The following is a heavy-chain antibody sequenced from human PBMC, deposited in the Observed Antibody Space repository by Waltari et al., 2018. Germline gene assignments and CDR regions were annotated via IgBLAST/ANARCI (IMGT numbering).Heavy chain of an antibody. CDR2: INHSGST. CDR1: GGSFSGYY. Sequence: QVQLQQWGAGLLKPSETLSLTCAVYGGSFSGYYWSWIRQPPGQGLGWIGEINHSGSTNYNPSLKSRVTISVDTSKNQFSLKLSSATAADTAVYYCARGLGYCSGGSCYSKYNWFDPWGQGTLVTVSS. CDR3: ARGLGYCSGGSCYSKYNWFDP. D-gene: IGHD2-15*01. V-gene: IGHV4-34*01. J-gene: IGHJ5*02.